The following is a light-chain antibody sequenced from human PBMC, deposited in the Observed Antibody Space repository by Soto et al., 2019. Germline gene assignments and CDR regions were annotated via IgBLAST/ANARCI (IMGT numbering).Light chain of an antibody. J-gene: IGKJ1*01. V-gene: IGKV3-20*01. CDR2: GAS. CDR1: QSISSSY. Sequence: EMVLTQSPGTLSLSPGERATLSCRASQSISSSYLAWYQQKPCQAPRLLIHGASNRATGIPDRFSGSGSGTDFTLTISRLEPEDFAVYYCQQYGSSPSWTFGQGTKVDIK. CDR3: QQYGSSPSWT.